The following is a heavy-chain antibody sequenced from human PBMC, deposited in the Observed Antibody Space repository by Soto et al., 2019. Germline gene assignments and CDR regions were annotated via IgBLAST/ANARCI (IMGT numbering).Heavy chain of an antibody. CDR3: AKVPYYYDRSGYFDY. CDR1: GFTFSSYG. D-gene: IGHD3-22*01. CDR2: ISYDGSNK. Sequence: PGGSLRLSCAASGFTFSSYGMHWVRQAPGKGLEWVAVISYDGSNKYYADSVKGRFTISRDNSKNTLYLQMNSLRAEDTAVYYCAKVPYYYDRSGYFDYWGQGTLVTVSS. J-gene: IGHJ4*02. V-gene: IGHV3-30*18.